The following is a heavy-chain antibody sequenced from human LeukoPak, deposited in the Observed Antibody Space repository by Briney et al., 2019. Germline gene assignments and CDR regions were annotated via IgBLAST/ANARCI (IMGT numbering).Heavy chain of an antibody. D-gene: IGHD5-12*01. V-gene: IGHV3-30*03. CDR3: ARPKYSDYDHTLDY. CDR2: ISYDGSNK. CDR1: RFTFSSYG. Sequence: PGGSLRLSCAASRFTFSSYGMHWVRQAPGKGLEWVAVISYDGSNKYYADSVKGRFTISRDNSKNMLYLQMNGLRTEDTAVYYCARPKYSDYDHTLDYWGQGTLVTVSS. J-gene: IGHJ4*02.